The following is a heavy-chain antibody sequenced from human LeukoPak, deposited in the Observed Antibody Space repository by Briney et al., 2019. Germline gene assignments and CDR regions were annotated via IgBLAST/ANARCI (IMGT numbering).Heavy chain of an antibody. CDR2: ISAYNGNT. CDR1: GYTFTSYG. Sequence: ASVKVSCKASGYTFTSYGISWVRQAPGQGLEWMGWISAYNGNTNYAQKLQGRVTMTTDTSTSTAYMELRSLRSDDTAVYYCARSSFGGKKGGAVVPAAIDYWGQGTLVTVSS. D-gene: IGHD2-2*01. CDR3: ARSSFGGKKGGAVVPAAIDY. J-gene: IGHJ4*02. V-gene: IGHV1-18*01.